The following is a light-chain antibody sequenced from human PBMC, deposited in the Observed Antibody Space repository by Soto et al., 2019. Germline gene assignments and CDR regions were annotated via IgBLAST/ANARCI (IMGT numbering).Light chain of an antibody. CDR1: QTVSRNN. Sequence: EIVLTQSPGTLSLSPGERATLSCRASQTVSRNNLDGYQQRPGQPPTLLIYGASSRASGIPYRFSGSWSARDFTLTISRPDPDSFPVYHGPGQGDAPVTFGQGTRLELK. V-gene: IGKV3-20*01. CDR3: PGQGDAPVT. CDR2: GAS. J-gene: IGKJ5*01.